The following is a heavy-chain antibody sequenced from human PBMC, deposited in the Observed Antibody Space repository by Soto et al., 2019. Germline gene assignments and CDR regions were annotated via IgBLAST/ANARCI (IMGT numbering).Heavy chain of an antibody. Sequence: QITLNESGPTVVRPTETLTLTCRFSGFSLTTRGVGVGWIRQSPGKAPEWLALSFWDDDKRYSASLKSRLTLTKDTSKNKVVLTVSDLDPTDTATYYCAHRVLRTVFGLVTTTAIYFDFWGQGTPVAVSS. D-gene: IGHD3-3*01. CDR2: SFWDDDK. CDR3: AHRVLRTVFGLVTTTAIYFDF. J-gene: IGHJ4*02. CDR1: GFSLTTRGVG. V-gene: IGHV2-5*02.